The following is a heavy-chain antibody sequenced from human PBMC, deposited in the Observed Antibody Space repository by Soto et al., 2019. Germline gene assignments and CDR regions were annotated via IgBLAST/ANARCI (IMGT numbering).Heavy chain of an antibody. Sequence: EVQVVESGGGLIQPGGSLRLSCAGSGFDFSKYNMDWVRQAPGKGLEWISYISNTSRTKFYADSVKGRFTISIDNARSSLFLEMNSLRDEDTAIYYCARDGNRGYDMDVWGQGTTVTVSS. CDR2: ISNTSRTK. CDR3: ARDGNRGYDMDV. D-gene: IGHD1-1*01. J-gene: IGHJ6*02. V-gene: IGHV3-48*02. CDR1: GFDFSKYN.